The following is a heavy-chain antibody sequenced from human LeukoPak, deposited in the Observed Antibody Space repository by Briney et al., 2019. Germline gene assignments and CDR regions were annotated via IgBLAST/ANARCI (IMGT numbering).Heavy chain of an antibody. J-gene: IGHJ4*02. D-gene: IGHD4-23*01. CDR1: GYTFTGHY. V-gene: IGHV1-2*02. CDR2: INPNSGGT. CDR3: ARARVTTMGY. Sequence: ASVKVSCKASGYTFTGHYMHWVRQAPGQGLEWMGWINPNSGGTNYAQKFQGRVTMTRDTSISTAYMELSRLRSDDTAVYYCARARVTTMGYWGQGTLVTVSS.